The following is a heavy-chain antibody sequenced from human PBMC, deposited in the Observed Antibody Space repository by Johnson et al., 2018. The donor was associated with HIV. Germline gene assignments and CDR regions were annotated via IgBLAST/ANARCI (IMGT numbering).Heavy chain of an antibody. V-gene: IGHV3-20*04. D-gene: IGHD6-19*01. CDR1: GFTFDDYG. CDR3: ARGIAVSNWVDI. CDR2: INWNGGSI. Sequence: VQLVESGGGVVRPGGSLRLSCAASGFTFDDYGMSWVRQVPGKGLEWVSGINWNGGSIGYAESVKGRFTISRDDSKNTLYLQMSSLRAEDTAVYYCARGIAVSNWVDIWGQGTMVTVSS. J-gene: IGHJ3*02.